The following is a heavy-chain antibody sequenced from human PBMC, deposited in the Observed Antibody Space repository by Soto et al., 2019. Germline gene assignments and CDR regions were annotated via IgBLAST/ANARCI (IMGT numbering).Heavy chain of an antibody. CDR3: ARDRGGALDS. D-gene: IGHD2-15*01. CDR2: LSGSGSLS. J-gene: IGHJ4*02. V-gene: IGHV3-23*01. Sequence: EVLLLESEGGLVQPGGSLRLSCAASGFTFNTFAMTWVRQAPGKGLEWVSALSGSGSLSYYADSVKGRFTISRDNSKNTMYLQMNNLRVDETAVYFCARDRGGALDSWGQGTLVTVSS. CDR1: GFTFNTFA.